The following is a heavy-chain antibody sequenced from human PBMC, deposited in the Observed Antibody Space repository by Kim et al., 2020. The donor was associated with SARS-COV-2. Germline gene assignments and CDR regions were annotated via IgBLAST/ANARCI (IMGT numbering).Heavy chain of an antibody. CDR3: VRCNFYGAGGYLY. Sequence: GGSLRLSCSASGFSFSNYAMHWVRQAPGKGLEYVSAITSNGGNKDYADSEKGRFTISRDNSKNTLWLQMSSLRVEDTAVYYCVRCNFYGAGGYLYWGQGNTVTLSS. CDR2: ITSNGGNK. J-gene: IGHJ4*02. CDR1: GFSFSNYA. V-gene: IGHV3-64D*09. D-gene: IGHD3-10*01.